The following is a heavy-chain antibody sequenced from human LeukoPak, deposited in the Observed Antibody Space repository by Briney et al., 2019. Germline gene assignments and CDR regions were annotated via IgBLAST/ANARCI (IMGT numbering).Heavy chain of an antibody. V-gene: IGHV3-7*03. Sequence: GGSLKLSCAASGSTLGSYWMTWVRRAPGKGLEWVAKINQEESEKYYVDSVKGRFIISRDNAKNSLYLQINSLRVEDTAVYYCAREAHFMVRGVIIRRDGLDVWGKGTTVTVSS. CDR3: AREAHFMVRGVIIRRDGLDV. J-gene: IGHJ6*04. CDR2: INQEESEK. D-gene: IGHD3-10*01. CDR1: GSTLGSYW.